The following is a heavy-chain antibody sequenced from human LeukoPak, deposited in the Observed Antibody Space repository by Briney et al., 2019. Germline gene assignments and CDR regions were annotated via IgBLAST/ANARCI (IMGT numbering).Heavy chain of an antibody. CDR1: GFTFNRYW. V-gene: IGHV3-7*01. J-gene: IGHJ4*02. CDR2: IKQDGSEK. Sequence: GGSLRLSCAASGFTFNRYWMSWVRQAPGRGLEWVANIKQDGSEKYYVDSVKGRFTISRDNAKNSLYLQMNSLRAEDTAVYYCARVEASGYDYGAFDYWGQGTLVTVSS. D-gene: IGHD5-12*01. CDR3: ARVEASGYDYGAFDY.